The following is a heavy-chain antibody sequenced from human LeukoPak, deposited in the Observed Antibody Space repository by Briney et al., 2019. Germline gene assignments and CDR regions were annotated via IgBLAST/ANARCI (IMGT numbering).Heavy chain of an antibody. J-gene: IGHJ4*02. CDR1: GFTFSSYS. Sequence: GGSLRLSCAASGFTFSSYSMNWVRQAPWKGLEWVSFISSSSSTIYYADSVKGRFTISRDNAKNSLYLQMNSLRAEDTAVYYCARDRGGSCSAIDYWGQGTLVTVSS. CDR3: ARDRGGSCSAIDY. CDR2: ISSSSSTI. D-gene: IGHD2-15*01. V-gene: IGHV3-48*04.